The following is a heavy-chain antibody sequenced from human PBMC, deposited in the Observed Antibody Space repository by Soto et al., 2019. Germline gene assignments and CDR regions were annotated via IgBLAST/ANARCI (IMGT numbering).Heavy chain of an antibody. CDR2: INPHGGST. CDR1: RDTFTSYY. V-gene: IGHV1-46*01. Sequence: ASVKVSCKAPRDTFTSYYINWVRQAPGQGLEWMGVINPHGGSTAYAQKFKGRVTLTRDTSASTVYMEVSSLTSEDTAMYYCARSSGGNFGIIIEGPNWFDPWGQGTLVTVYS. J-gene: IGHJ5*02. CDR3: ARSSGGNFGIIIEGPNWFDP. D-gene: IGHD1-26*01.